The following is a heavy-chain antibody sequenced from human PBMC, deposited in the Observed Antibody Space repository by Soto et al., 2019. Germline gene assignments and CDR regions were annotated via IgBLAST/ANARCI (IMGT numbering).Heavy chain of an antibody. CDR1: GFTFNNYA. CDR2: ISETGAST. CDR3: AIWVAGNSIFLQY. J-gene: IGHJ1*01. Sequence: PGGSLILSCAASGFTFNNYAITWVRQDAGRGLEWVSTISETGASTYYGDSVRGRFTISRDNSRSTAFLQMNSLRAEDTAVYFCAIWVAGNSIFLQYWGQGTLVTVSS. V-gene: IGHV3-23*01. D-gene: IGHD2-21*01.